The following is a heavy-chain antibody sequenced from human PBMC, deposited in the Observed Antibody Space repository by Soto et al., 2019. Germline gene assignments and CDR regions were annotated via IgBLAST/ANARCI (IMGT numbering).Heavy chain of an antibody. CDR3: ATSSGYIYGYYYYGMDV. J-gene: IGHJ6*02. CDR1: GFTFSNVW. V-gene: IGHV3-15*01. D-gene: IGHD5-18*01. CDR2: VRSKSDGGTT. Sequence: GGSLRLSCEASGFTFSNVWRSWVRQAPGKGLEWVGRVRSKSDGGTTDYAAPVKDRFTVSRDDSKNTLYLQMNSLKTDDTGVYYCATSSGYIYGYYYYGMDVWGQGTTVTVS.